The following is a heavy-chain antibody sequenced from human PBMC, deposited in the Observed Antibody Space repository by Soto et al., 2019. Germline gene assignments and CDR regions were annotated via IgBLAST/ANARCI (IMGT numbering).Heavy chain of an antibody. CDR3: PKVSRKGSAIDFDY. V-gene: IGHV1-8*01. J-gene: IGHJ4*02. D-gene: IGHD3-10*01. Sequence: QVQLVQSGAELKKPGASVKVSCKASGYAFSNYDMNWVRQATGQGPEWIGWVNPNNGDTGYAQKFQGRVTLTTDISTTTAYMELTSLRSEDTAIYYCPKVSRKGSAIDFDYWGQGTPINVSS. CDR2: VNPNNGDT. CDR1: GYAFSNYD.